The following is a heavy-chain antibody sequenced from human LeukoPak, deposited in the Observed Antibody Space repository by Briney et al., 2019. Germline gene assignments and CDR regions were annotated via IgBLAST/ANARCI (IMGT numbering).Heavy chain of an antibody. CDR2: INPSGGNT. CDR3: ARDEMDSLDY. J-gene: IGHJ4*02. Sequence: ASVKVSCKASGYTFTSYYLHWVRQAPGQGLEWMGIINPSGGNTNYAQTFQDRVTMTRDTSTSTVYMQLSSLRSEDTAVYYCARDEMDSLDYWGQGTLVTVSS. CDR1: GYTFTSYY. D-gene: IGHD5-24*01. V-gene: IGHV1-46*01.